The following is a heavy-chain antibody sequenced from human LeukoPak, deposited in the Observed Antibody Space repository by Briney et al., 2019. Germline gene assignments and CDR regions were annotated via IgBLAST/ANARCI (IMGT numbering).Heavy chain of an antibody. D-gene: IGHD5-24*01. CDR3: ASTDGTQGNAYFDY. Sequence: SVKVSCKASGGTFSSYAISWVRQAPGQGLEWMGGIIPIFGTANYAQKFQGRVTITTDESTSTAYMELSSLRSEDTAVYYCASTDGTQGNAYFDYWGQGTLVTVSS. V-gene: IGHV1-69*05. J-gene: IGHJ4*02. CDR2: IIPIFGTA. CDR1: GGTFSSYA.